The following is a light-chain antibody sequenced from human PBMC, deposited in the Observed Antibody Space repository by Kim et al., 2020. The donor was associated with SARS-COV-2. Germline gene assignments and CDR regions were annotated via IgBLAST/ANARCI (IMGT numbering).Light chain of an antibody. V-gene: IGKV1-5*03. J-gene: IGKJ1*01. Sequence: DIQMTQSPSTLSASVGDRVTITCRASQSISSWLAWYQEKPGKAPKLLIYEASSLKSGVPSRFSGSGSGTEFTLTISSLQPDDFATYYCQQYYNYPWTSGQGTKVAIK. CDR3: QQYYNYPWT. CDR2: EAS. CDR1: QSISSW.